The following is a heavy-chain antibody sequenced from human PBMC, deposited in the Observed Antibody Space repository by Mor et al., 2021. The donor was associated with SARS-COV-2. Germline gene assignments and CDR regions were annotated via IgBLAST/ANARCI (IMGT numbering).Heavy chain of an antibody. V-gene: IGHV3-33*01. D-gene: IGHD6-13*01. Sequence: IWYDGSNKYYADSVKGRFTISRDNSKNTLYLQMNSLRAEDTAVYYCARDQDSSSYYYGMDVWGQGTTVTVSS. J-gene: IGHJ6*02. CDR2: IWYDGSNK. CDR3: ARDQDSSSYYYGMDV.